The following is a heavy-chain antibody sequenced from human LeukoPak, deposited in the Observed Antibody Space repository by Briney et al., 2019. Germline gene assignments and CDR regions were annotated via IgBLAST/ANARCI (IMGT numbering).Heavy chain of an antibody. CDR3: ARTANVDMAMVNFDY. D-gene: IGHD5-18*01. J-gene: IGHJ4*02. CDR2: IYYSGST. V-gene: IGHV4-39*01. CDR1: GGSISTSTYY. Sequence: PSETLSLTCTVSGGSISTSTYYWGWVRQSPGKGLEWIGTIYYSGSTFHNPSLKSRVTISLDTSKNQFSLKLTSVTAADTAVYYCARTANVDMAMVNFDYWGQGTLVTVSS.